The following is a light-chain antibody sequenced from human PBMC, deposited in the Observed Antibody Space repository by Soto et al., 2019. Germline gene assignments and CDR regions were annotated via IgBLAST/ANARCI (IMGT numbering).Light chain of an antibody. CDR2: DVK. J-gene: IGLJ2*01. CDR3: SSYTSSSSEI. Sequence: QSVLTQPASVSGSPGQSIAISCTGTSSDVGAYDYVSWYQQHPGKAPKIIIYDVKYRPSGVSNRFSGSKSGNTASLPISGLQAEDEADYYCSSYTSSSSEIFGGGTQLTVL. V-gene: IGLV2-14*01. CDR1: SSDVGAYDY.